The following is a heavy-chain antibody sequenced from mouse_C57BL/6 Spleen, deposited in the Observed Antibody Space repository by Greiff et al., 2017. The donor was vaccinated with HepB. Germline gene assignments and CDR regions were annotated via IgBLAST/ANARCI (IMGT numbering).Heavy chain of an antibody. Sequence: DVMLVESGGGLVKPGGSLKLSCAASGFTFSSYTMSWVRQTPEKRLEWVATISGGGGNTYYPDSVKGRFTISRANAKNTLYLQMSSLRSEDTALYYCARQGGRDFDYWGQGTTLTVSS. D-gene: IGHD3-3*01. J-gene: IGHJ2*01. CDR3: ARQGGRDFDY. CDR1: GFTFSSYT. V-gene: IGHV5-9*01. CDR2: ISGGGGNT.